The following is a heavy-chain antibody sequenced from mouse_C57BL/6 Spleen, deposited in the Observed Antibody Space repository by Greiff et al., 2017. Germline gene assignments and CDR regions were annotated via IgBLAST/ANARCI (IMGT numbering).Heavy chain of an antibody. CDR1: GYTFTEYT. Sequence: QVQLKQSGAELVKPGASVKLSCKASGYTFTEYTIHWVKQRSGQGLEWIGWFYPGSGSIKYNEKFKDKATLTADKSSSTVYMELSRLTSEDSAVYFCARNEGSIYYDYDGYAMDYWGQGTSVTVSS. CDR2: FYPGSGSI. D-gene: IGHD2-4*01. J-gene: IGHJ4*01. CDR3: ARNEGSIYYDYDGYAMDY. V-gene: IGHV1-62-2*01.